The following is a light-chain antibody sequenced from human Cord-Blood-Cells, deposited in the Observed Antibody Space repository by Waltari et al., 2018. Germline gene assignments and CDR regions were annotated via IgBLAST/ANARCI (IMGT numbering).Light chain of an antibody. CDR2: AAS. Sequence: DIKMTQSPSSLSAFVGDRVPITCRASQSISSYLNWYQQKPGKAPKLLIYAASSLQSGVPSRFSGSGSGTDFTLTISSLQPEDFATYYCQQSYSTPYSFGQGTKLEIK. J-gene: IGKJ2*03. V-gene: IGKV1-39*01. CDR1: QSISSY. CDR3: QQSYSTPYS.